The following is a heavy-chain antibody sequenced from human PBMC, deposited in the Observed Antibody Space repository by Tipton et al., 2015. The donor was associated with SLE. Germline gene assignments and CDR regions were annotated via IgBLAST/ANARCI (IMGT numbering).Heavy chain of an antibody. D-gene: IGHD3-3*01. V-gene: IGHV4-61*01. CDR1: GDSVSSGTHY. Sequence: TLSLTCSVSGDSVSSGTHYWSWIRQPPGKGLEWIGFICYNGNTNYNASLKSRLSILVDTSKNQFSLKLSSVTAADTAVYYCARGQLLRFLEWLHAFDIWGQGTMVTVSS. CDR2: ICYNGNT. J-gene: IGHJ3*02. CDR3: ARGQLLRFLEWLHAFDI.